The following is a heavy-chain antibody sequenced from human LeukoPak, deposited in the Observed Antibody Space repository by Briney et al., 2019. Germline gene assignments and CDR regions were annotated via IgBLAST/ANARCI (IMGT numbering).Heavy chain of an antibody. D-gene: IGHD7-27*01. CDR2: IKPDGIDK. CDR3: AKDENHPLGIWYFDL. Sequence: PGGSLRLSCVGSGFTFRNHRVNWVRQSPRKGLEWVANIKPDGIDKYYVDSARGRFTVSRDNAKNSAFLQMNSLRAEDTAVYFCAKDENHPLGIWYFDLWGRGTLVTVSS. V-gene: IGHV3-7*03. CDR1: GFTFRNHR. J-gene: IGHJ2*01.